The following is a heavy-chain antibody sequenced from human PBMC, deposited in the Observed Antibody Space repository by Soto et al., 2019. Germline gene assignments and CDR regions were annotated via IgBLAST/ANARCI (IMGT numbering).Heavy chain of an antibody. Sequence: EVQLVESGGGSVQPGGSLRLSCAASGLTFNIYWMHWVRQVPGKGLVWVSRIIGDGSDIKYADSVKGRFTVSRDNAKNTVYLQMNSLRAEDTAVYYCAAHRRGWQDGYWGQGILVTVAS. V-gene: IGHV3-74*01. CDR1: GLTFNIYW. J-gene: IGHJ4*02. CDR2: IIGDGSDI. CDR3: AAHRRGWQDGY. D-gene: IGHD6-19*01.